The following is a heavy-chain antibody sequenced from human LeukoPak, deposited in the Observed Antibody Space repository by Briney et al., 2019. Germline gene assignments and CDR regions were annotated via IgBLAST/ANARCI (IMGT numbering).Heavy chain of an antibody. CDR3: ARTSRGTFTYGYVDY. CDR1: DGSISTYY. J-gene: IGHJ4*02. V-gene: IGHV4-59*01. CDR2: INYSGST. Sequence: SETLSFTCTVSDGSISTYYWSWIRQPPGKGLEWMGYINYSGSTSYNPSLRSRVTISIDTSKNQFSLRLSSVTAADSAVYYCARTSRGTFTYGYVDYWGQGTLVTVSS. D-gene: IGHD5-18*01.